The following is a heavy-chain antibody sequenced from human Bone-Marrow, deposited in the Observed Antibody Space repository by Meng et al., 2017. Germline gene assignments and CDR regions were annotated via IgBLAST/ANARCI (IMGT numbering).Heavy chain of an antibody. CDR2: VYYSGST. V-gene: IGHV4-59*01. J-gene: IGHJ4*02. D-gene: IGHD3-9*01. CDR3: ARGYDILTGYFFDY. CDR1: GGSISSYY. Sequence: GSLRLSCTVSGGSISSYYWSWIRQPPGKGLEWIGYVYYSGSTNYNPSLKSRVTISVDTSKNQFSLKLSSVTAADTAVYYCARGYDILTGYFFDYWGQGTLVTGAS.